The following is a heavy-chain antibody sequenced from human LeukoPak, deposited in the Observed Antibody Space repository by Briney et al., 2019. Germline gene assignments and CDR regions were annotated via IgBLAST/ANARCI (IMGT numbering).Heavy chain of an antibody. CDR1: GGSISSSSYY. D-gene: IGHD3-22*01. V-gene: IGHV4-39*01. J-gene: IGHJ4*02. CDR3: XXGSGYYYGEFDY. Sequence: SETLSLTCTVSGGSISSSSYYWGWIRQPPGKGLEWIGSIYYSGSTYYNPSLKSRVTISVDTSKNHFSLKLNSFTAADTAWYXXXXGSGYYYGEFDYWGQGTLVTVSS. CDR2: IYYSGST.